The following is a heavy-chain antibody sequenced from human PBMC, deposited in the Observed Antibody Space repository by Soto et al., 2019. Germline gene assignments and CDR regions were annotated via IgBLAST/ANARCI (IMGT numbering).Heavy chain of an antibody. CDR1: GFTFSDHY. CDR2: TRNKANSYTT. Sequence: EVQLVESGGGLVQPGGSLRLSCAASGFTFSDHYMDWVRQAPGKGLEWVGRTRNKANSYTTEYAASVKGRFTISRDDSKNSIYLQMNSLKTEDTAVYYCARVGEILARNHGMDVWGQGTTVTVSS. J-gene: IGHJ6*02. CDR3: ARVGEILARNHGMDV. D-gene: IGHD3-16*01. V-gene: IGHV3-72*01.